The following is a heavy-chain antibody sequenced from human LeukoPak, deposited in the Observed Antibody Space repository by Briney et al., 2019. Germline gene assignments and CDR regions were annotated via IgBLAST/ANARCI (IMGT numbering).Heavy chain of an antibody. CDR2: IIPILGIA. J-gene: IGHJ4*02. D-gene: IGHD5-12*01. Sequence: SVKVSCKASGGTFSSYAISWVRQAPGQGLEWMGRIIPILGIANYAQKFQGRVTITADKSTSTAYMELSSLRSEDTAVYYCARGTYSGYDGVDYWGQGTLVTVSS. CDR1: GGTFSSYA. V-gene: IGHV1-69*04. CDR3: ARGTYSGYDGVDY.